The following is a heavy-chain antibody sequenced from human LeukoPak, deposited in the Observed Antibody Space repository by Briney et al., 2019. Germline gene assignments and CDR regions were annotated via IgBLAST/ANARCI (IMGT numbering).Heavy chain of an antibody. CDR2: VSGSGGSA. Sequence: GGSLRLSCAASGLTFSSYAMGCVRQAPGKGLEWVSAVSGSGGSAYYAVSVKGRFTISRDNSKNTLYLQMNSLRAEDTAVYYCAKDDYGDFDYWGQGTLVTVSS. D-gene: IGHD4-17*01. CDR1: GLTFSSYA. V-gene: IGHV3-23*01. CDR3: AKDDYGDFDY. J-gene: IGHJ4*02.